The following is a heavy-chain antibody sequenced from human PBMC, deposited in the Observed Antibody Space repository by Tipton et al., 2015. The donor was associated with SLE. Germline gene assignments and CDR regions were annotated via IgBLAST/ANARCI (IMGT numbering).Heavy chain of an antibody. Sequence: QLVQSGAEVKKPGASVIVSCKASGYTFISNSINWVRQAPGHGLEWMGWISAYNGNTKYAQKVQGRVTMTTDTSTSTAYMELRSLRSDDTAVYYCARKAVTDYWYFDLWGRGTLVTVSS. D-gene: IGHD2-21*02. CDR3: ARKAVTDYWYFDL. CDR1: GYTFISNS. J-gene: IGHJ2*01. V-gene: IGHV1-18*04. CDR2: ISAYNGNT.